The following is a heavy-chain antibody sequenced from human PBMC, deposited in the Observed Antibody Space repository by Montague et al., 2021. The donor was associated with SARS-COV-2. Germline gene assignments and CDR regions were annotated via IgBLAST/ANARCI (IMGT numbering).Heavy chain of an antibody. CDR3: ARTSYRYSSGYYSHDY. D-gene: IGHD3-22*01. V-gene: IGHV4-34*01. CDR1: GGSFSDYY. Sequence: SETLSLTCAVYGGSFSDYYWSWIRQTPGKGLEWIGEIHQSGSTNYNPSLKRRVTISVDTSKNQFSLELSSVTVADTAVYHCARTSYRYSSGYYSHDYWGQGILVTVSS. CDR2: IHQSGST. J-gene: IGHJ4*02.